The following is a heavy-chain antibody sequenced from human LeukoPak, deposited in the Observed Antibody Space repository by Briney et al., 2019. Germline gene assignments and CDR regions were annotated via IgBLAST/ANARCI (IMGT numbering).Heavy chain of an antibody. Sequence: KPSETLSLTCTVSGGSISSSSYFWDWIRQPPGKGLEWIGSIFHTGITYYNPSLRSRVTMSLDTSKNQFSLKLSSVTAADTAVYYCARGGTSWLRSFDHWGQGTLLTVSS. V-gene: IGHV4-39*01. CDR1: GGSISSSSYF. J-gene: IGHJ4*02. CDR2: IFHTGIT. D-gene: IGHD6-13*01. CDR3: ARGGTSWLRSFDH.